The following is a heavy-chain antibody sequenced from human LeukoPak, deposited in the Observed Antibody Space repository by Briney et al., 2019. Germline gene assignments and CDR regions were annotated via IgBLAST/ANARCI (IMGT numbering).Heavy chain of an antibody. V-gene: IGHV4-59*01. CDR3: ARGDYSHNTHFDY. J-gene: IGHJ4*02. CDR2: VYFRGGT. D-gene: IGHD2-15*01. Sequence: SETLSLTCTVSNASINYYYWSWIRLPPGKGLEWIGYVYFRGGTAYNPSLRNRSTISVDTSRNQFTLKMSSVTAADTAFYYCARGDYSHNTHFDYWGPGILVTVSS. CDR1: NASINYYY.